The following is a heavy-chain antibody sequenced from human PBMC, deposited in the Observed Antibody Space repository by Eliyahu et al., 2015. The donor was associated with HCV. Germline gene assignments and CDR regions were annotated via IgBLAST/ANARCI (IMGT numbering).Heavy chain of an antibody. CDR1: GFTFSSYA. V-gene: IGHV3-23*01. D-gene: IGHD6-19*01. J-gene: IGHJ4*02. CDR2: ISGSGGST. CDR3: AKDVVSNNGWYES. Sequence: EVQLLESGGGLVQPGGSLRLSCVASGFTFSSYAMNWVRQAPGKGLEWVSAISGSGGSTYYAGSVRGRFTISRDNSKNTLYLQMNSLRDEDTAIYYCAKDVVSNNGWYESWGQGTLVTVSS.